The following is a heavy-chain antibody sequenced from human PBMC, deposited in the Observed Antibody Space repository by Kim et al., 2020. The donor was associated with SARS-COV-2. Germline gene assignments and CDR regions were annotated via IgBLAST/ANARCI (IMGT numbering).Heavy chain of an antibody. D-gene: IGHD6-13*01. V-gene: IGHV3-30*07. J-gene: IGHJ6*02. Sequence: SVKGRFTISRDNSKNTLYLQMNRQRAEDTAVYYCAREGGQLTADYYGMDVWGQGTTVTVSS. CDR3: AREGGQLTADYYGMDV.